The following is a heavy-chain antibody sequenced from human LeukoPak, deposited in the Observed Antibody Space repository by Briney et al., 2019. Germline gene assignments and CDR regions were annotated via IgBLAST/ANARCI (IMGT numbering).Heavy chain of an antibody. V-gene: IGHV1-8*01. Sequence: ASVNVSCKTSGYPFTTYEIKWVRQAAGQGLEWMGWVHPNSGNTAYAQKFQGRVTMTRDTSISTAYMELRGLRSDDTAVYFCARGPRNDPWGQGTLVTVSS. CDR2: VHPNSGNT. D-gene: IGHD1-14*01. CDR3: ARGPRNDP. CDR1: GYPFTTYE. J-gene: IGHJ5*02.